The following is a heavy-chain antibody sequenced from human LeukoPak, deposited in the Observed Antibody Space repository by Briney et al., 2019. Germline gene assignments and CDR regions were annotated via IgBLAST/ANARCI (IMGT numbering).Heavy chain of an antibody. CDR3: ARTVTESRDGYNWNLLGYYFDY. V-gene: IGHV1-18*01. D-gene: IGHD5-24*01. CDR1: GGTFSSYA. CDR2: ISAYNGNT. Sequence: GASVKVSCKASGGTFSSYAITWVRQAPGQGLEWMGWISAYNGNTNYAQKLQGRVTMTTDTSTSTAYMELRSLRSDDTAVYYCARTVTESRDGYNWNLLGYYFDYWGQGTLVTVSS. J-gene: IGHJ4*02.